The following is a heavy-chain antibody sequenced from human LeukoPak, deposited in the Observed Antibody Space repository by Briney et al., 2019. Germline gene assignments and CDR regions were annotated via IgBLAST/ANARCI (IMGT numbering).Heavy chain of an antibody. CDR2: IIPIFGTA. Sequence: SVKVSCKASGGTFSSYAISWVRQAPGQGLEWMGRIIPIFGTANYAQKFQGRVTITTGESTSTAYMELSSLRSEDTAVYYCAREDSSSWYYFDYWGQGTLVTVSS. CDR1: GGTFSSYA. CDR3: AREDSSSWYYFDY. J-gene: IGHJ4*02. V-gene: IGHV1-69*05. D-gene: IGHD6-13*01.